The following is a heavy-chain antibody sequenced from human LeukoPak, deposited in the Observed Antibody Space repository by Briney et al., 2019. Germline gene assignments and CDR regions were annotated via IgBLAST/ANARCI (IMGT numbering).Heavy chain of an antibody. J-gene: IGHJ6*02. CDR2: IRSKAYGGTT. CDR3: TRVRRSGSYLGNYYYYGMDV. V-gene: IGHV3-49*03. Sequence: PGGSLRLSCTASGFTSGDYAMSWFRQAPGKGLEWVGFIRSKAYGGTTEYAASVKGRFTISRDDSKSIAYLQMSSLKTEDTAVYYCTRVRRSGSYLGNYYYYGMDVWGQGTTVTVSS. D-gene: IGHD1-26*01. CDR1: GFTSGDYA.